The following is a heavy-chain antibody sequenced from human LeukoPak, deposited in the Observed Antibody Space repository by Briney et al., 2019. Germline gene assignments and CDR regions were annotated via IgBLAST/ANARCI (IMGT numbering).Heavy chain of an antibody. Sequence: GGSLRLSCAASGFTFSSYSMNWVRQAPGKGLEWVSSISSSSSYIYYADSVKGRFTISRDNAKNSLYLQMNSLRAEDTAVYYCARDRCSGGSCYMGDNWFDPWGQGTLVTVSS. CDR1: GFTFSSYS. CDR2: ISSSSSYI. CDR3: ARDRCSGGSCYMGDNWFDP. J-gene: IGHJ5*02. V-gene: IGHV3-21*01. D-gene: IGHD2-15*01.